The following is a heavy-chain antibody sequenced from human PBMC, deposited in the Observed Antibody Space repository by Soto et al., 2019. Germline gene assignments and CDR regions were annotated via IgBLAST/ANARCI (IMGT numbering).Heavy chain of an antibody. CDR2: ITGGGST. Sequence: GGSLRLSCVVSGFSFNYAIIWVRQAPGKGQEWVSGITGGGSTEYAASVKGRFTISRDNSKNTMHLQMNSLRAEDTAMYYCAKDAVYNDGLWLVSDWGQGTLVTVSS. J-gene: IGHJ4*02. V-gene: IGHV3-23*01. D-gene: IGHD2-21*01. CDR1: GFSFNYA. CDR3: AKDAVYNDGLWLVSD.